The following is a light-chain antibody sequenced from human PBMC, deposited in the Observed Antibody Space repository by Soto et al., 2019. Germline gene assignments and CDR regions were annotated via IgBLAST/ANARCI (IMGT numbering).Light chain of an antibody. CDR3: SSYAGSNNYV. CDR1: SSDVGAHNF. V-gene: IGLV2-8*01. CDR2: EVS. Sequence: QSALTQRPSASGSPGQSVTISCTGTSSDVGAHNFVSWHQQHPGKAPKLMVYEVSKRPSGVPDRFSGSKSGNTASLTVSGLQAEDEADYYCSSYAGSNNYVFGTGTKLTVL. J-gene: IGLJ1*01.